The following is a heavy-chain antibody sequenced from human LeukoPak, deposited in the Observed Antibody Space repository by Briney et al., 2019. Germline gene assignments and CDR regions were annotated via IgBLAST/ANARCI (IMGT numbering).Heavy chain of an antibody. Sequence: ASVKVSCKASGYTFTGYYMHRVRQAPGQGLEWMGWINPNSGGTNYAQKFQGRVTMTRDTSISTAYMELSRLRSDDTAVYYCAIPYGSGSFYYMDVWGKGTTVTVSS. D-gene: IGHD3-10*01. V-gene: IGHV1-2*02. CDR1: GYTFTGYY. CDR2: INPNSGGT. CDR3: AIPYGSGSFYYMDV. J-gene: IGHJ6*03.